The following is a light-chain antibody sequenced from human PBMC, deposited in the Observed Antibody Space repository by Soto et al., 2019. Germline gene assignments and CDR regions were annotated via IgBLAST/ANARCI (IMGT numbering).Light chain of an antibody. CDR3: QQYGSSGT. CDR1: QSVSNNY. J-gene: IGKJ1*01. Sequence: EIGLTQSPGTLSMSPWEKATLSCRASQSVSNNYLAWYQQKPGQAPRLLIYGASNRATGIPDRFSGSGSGTDFTLTISRLEPEDFAVYYCQQYGSSGTFGQGTKVDIX. CDR2: GAS. V-gene: IGKV3-20*01.